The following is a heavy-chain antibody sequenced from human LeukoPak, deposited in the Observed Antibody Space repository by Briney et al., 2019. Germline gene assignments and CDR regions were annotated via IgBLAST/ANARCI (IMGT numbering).Heavy chain of an antibody. CDR2: SSPDGTSA. V-gene: IGHV3-74*01. CDR1: GFTLSSYY. J-gene: IGHJ4*02. D-gene: IGHD2-2*01. Sequence: GGSLRLSCAASGFTLSSYYLHWVRQPPGEGLVWVPQSSPDGTSATYADAVKGRFTISRDNSKNTLYLQMNSLRAEDTAVYYCARGCSSTKCPADYWGQGTLVTVSS. CDR3: ARGCSSTKCPADY.